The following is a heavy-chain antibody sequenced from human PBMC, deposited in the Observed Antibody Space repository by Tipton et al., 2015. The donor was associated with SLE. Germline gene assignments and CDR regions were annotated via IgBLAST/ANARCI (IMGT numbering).Heavy chain of an antibody. CDR3: ARDGKKGSRGLSAFHI. CDR1: GDSITSSSYY. J-gene: IGHJ3*02. Sequence: TLSLTCSVSGDSITSSSYYWGWIRQPPGKGLEWIGSIYYTGSTYYNPSLKSRVTISVDTSKNQFSLNLSSVTAADTAVYYCARDGKKGSRGLSAFHIWGQGTMVTVSS. D-gene: IGHD3-10*01. CDR2: IYYTGST. V-gene: IGHV4-39*07.